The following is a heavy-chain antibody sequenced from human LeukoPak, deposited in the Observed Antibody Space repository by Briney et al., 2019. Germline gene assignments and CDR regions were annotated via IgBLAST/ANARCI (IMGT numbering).Heavy chain of an antibody. Sequence: SETLSLTCTVSGGSISSYYWSWIRQPPGKGLEWIGYIYYSGSTNYNPSLKSRVTISVDTSKNQFSLKLSSVTAADTAVYYCAREMVVVTNRGDAFDIWGQGTMVTVSS. CDR2: IYYSGST. V-gene: IGHV4-59*01. CDR1: GGSISSYY. J-gene: IGHJ3*02. D-gene: IGHD3-22*01. CDR3: AREMVVVTNRGDAFDI.